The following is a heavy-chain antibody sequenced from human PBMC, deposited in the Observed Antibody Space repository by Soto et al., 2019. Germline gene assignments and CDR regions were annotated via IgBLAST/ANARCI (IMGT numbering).Heavy chain of an antibody. J-gene: IGHJ5*02. Sequence: QVQLVQSGAEVKKPGASVKVSCKASGYTFTSYGISWVRQAPGQGLEWMGWISAHNGNTNYAQKLQGRVTMTTDTXXXXXYMELRSLKSDDTAVYYCARVLPPFDPWGQGTLVTVSS. CDR1: GYTFTSYG. CDR3: ARVLPPFDP. V-gene: IGHV1-18*01. CDR2: ISAHNGNT.